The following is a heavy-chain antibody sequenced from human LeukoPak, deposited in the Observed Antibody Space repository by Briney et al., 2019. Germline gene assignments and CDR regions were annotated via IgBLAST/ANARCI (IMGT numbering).Heavy chain of an antibody. D-gene: IGHD3-3*01. J-gene: IGHJ5*02. CDR2: ISYDGSNQ. CDR3: ARGANHDFWSGYITDGYNWFDP. V-gene: IGHV3-30-3*01. Sequence: GGSLRLSCAASGFTFSSYAMHWVRQAPGKGLQWVVVISYDGSNQYYADSVKGRFTISRDNSKNTLYLQMNSPRVEDTAVYYCARGANHDFWSGYITDGYNWFDPWGQGTRVTVSS. CDR1: GFTFSSYA.